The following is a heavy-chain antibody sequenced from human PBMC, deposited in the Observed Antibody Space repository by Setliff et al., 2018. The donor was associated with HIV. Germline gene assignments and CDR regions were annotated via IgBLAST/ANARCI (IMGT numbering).Heavy chain of an antibody. CDR3: ARGYSYGYAWFDP. CDR1: GYSISSGYY. D-gene: IGHD5-18*01. Sequence: PSETLSLTCAVSGYSISSGYYWGWIRQPPGKGLEWIGSIYHSGSTYYNPSLKSRVTISVDTSKNHFSLKLRSVTAADTAVYYCARGYSYGYAWFDPWGQGTLVTVSS. V-gene: IGHV4-38-2*01. CDR2: IYHSGST. J-gene: IGHJ5*02.